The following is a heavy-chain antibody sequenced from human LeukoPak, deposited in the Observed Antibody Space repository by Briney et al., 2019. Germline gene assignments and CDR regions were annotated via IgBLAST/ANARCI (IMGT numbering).Heavy chain of an antibody. CDR3: AREYSSSLDY. J-gene: IGHJ4*02. Sequence: PGGSLRLSCAASGFTFSSYSMNWVRQAPGKGLEWVSSLSSSSYIYYADSVKGRFTISRDNAKNSLYLQMNSLSAEDTAVYYCAREYSSSLDYWGQGTLITVSS. CDR2: LSSSSYI. V-gene: IGHV3-21*01. CDR1: GFTFSSYS. D-gene: IGHD6-6*01.